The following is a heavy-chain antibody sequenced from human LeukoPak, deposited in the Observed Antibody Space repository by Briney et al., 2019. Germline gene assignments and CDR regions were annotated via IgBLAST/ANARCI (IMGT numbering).Heavy chain of an antibody. J-gene: IGHJ4*02. D-gene: IGHD3-16*01. CDR3: ARGNGYPFDY. CDR1: GDSLSSNSAT. CDR2: TYYRSKWYN. Sequence: SQTLSLTCAVSGDSLSSNSATWNWVRQSPSRGLEWLGRTYYRSKWYNDYAVSVKGRVTINPDASKKQFSLQLNSVTPEDTAMYYCARGNGYPFDYWGQGTLVTVSS. V-gene: IGHV6-1*01.